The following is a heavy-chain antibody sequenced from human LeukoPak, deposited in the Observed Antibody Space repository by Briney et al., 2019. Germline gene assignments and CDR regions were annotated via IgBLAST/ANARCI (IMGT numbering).Heavy chain of an antibody. D-gene: IGHD3-10*01. CDR2: IDPSDSYT. Sequence: GESLKISCKGSGYSFTSYWIGWVRQMPGKGLEWMGRIDPSDSYTNYSPSFQGHVTISADKSISTAYLQWSSLKASDTAMYYCATLTYGSGSYTYFQHWGQGTLVTVSS. J-gene: IGHJ1*01. CDR1: GYSFTSYW. CDR3: ATLTYGSGSYTYFQH. V-gene: IGHV5-10-1*01.